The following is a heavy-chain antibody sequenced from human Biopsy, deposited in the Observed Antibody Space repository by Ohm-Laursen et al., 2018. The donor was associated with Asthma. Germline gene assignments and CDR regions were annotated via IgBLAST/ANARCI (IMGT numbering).Heavy chain of an antibody. J-gene: IGHJ2*01. CDR1: GGSVSSGSYY. D-gene: IGHD2-15*01. CDR2: ISYSGST. V-gene: IGHV4-61*01. Sequence: SDTLSLTCTASGGSVSSGSYYWSWIRQPPGKGLAWVSYISYSGSTDYNPSLKSRLTISMGTSKNQFSLKLSSVTAADTAVYYCARVPTTLRYFDLWGRAPWSLSPQ. CDR3: ARVPTTLRYFDL.